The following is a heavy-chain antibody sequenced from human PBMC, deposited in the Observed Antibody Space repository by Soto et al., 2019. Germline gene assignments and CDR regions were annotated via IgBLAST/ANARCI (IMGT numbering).Heavy chain of an antibody. J-gene: IGHJ4*02. CDR3: ARDRAARRQYYFDY. Sequence: GGSLRLSCAASGFTFSSYAMSWVRQAPGKGLEWVSAISGSGGSTYYADSVKGRFTISRDNAKNTLYLQMDSLRAKDTAVYYCARDRAARRQYYFDYWGQGTLVTVSS. CDR1: GFTFSSYA. D-gene: IGHD6-6*01. CDR2: ISGSGGST. V-gene: IGHV3-23*01.